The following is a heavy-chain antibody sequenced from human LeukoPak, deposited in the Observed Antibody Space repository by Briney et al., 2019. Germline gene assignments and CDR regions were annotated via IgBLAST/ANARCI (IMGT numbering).Heavy chain of an antibody. CDR3: ARDPYNWNDAEYYYYGMDV. V-gene: IGHV4-59*01. D-gene: IGHD1-20*01. Sequence: SETLSLTCTVSGGSISSYYRSWIRQPPGKGLEWIGYIYYSGSTNYNPSLKSRVTISVDTSKNQFSLKLSSVTAADTAVYYCARDPYNWNDAEYYYYGMDVWGQGTTVTVSS. CDR1: GGSISSYY. J-gene: IGHJ6*02. CDR2: IYYSGST.